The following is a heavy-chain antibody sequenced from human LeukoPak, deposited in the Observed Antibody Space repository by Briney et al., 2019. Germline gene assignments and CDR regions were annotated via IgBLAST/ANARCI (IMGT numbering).Heavy chain of an antibody. Sequence: SETLSLTCTVSGGSISTHYWNWIRQPPGKGLEWIGYIYHSGSTNYNPSLQSRVTISVDTSKNQFSLNLNSVTAADTAVYYCARGGAARLHLQNWGQGTLVTVSS. J-gene: IGHJ1*01. CDR3: ARGGAARLHLQN. CDR2: IYHSGST. V-gene: IGHV4-59*11. CDR1: GGSISTHY. D-gene: IGHD6-6*01.